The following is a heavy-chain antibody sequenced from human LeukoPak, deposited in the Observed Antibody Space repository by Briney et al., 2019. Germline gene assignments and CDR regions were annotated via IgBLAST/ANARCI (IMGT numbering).Heavy chain of an antibody. CDR3: ARVVNTAMVTHNDY. D-gene: IGHD5-18*01. CDR2: ISYEGSNK. J-gene: IGHJ4*02. CDR1: VFTFSSYA. Sequence: PGGSLRLSCAASVFTFSSYAVHWVRGSPGKGREGVAVISYEGSNKYYADSVKGRFTISRDNSKNTLYLQMNSLRAEDTAVYYCARVVNTAMVTHNDYWGQGTLVTVSS. V-gene: IGHV3-30-3*01.